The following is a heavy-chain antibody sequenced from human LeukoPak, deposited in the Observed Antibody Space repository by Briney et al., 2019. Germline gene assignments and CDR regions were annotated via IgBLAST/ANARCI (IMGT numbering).Heavy chain of an antibody. J-gene: IGHJ4*02. CDR3: ARHRITYYYGSGGPGRKRFDY. D-gene: IGHD3-10*01. CDR1: GGSFSSSDYY. CDR2: IYYSGTT. Sequence: SETLSLTCTVSGGSFSSSDYYWGWIRQPPGKGLEWIGSIYYSGTTYYNPSLKSRVTISVDTSKKQFSLKLSSVTAADTAVYYCARHRITYYYGSGGPGRKRFDYWGQGTLVTVSS. V-gene: IGHV4-39*01.